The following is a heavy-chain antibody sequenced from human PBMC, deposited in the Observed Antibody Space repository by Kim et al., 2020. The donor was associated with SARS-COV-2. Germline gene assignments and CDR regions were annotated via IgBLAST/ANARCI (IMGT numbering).Heavy chain of an antibody. V-gene: IGHV3-21*01. D-gene: IGHD3-3*01. Sequence: DSVKGRFTISRDNAKNSLYLQMNSLRAEDTAVYYCARLETYDFWSGVVDPWGQGTLVTVSS. CDR3: ARLETYDFWSGVVDP. J-gene: IGHJ5*02.